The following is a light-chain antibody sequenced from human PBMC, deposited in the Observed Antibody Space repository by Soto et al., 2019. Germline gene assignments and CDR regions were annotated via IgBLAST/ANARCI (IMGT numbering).Light chain of an antibody. CDR3: QECNAYAWT. J-gene: IGKJ1*01. Sequence: DIQMTQSPSTLSASVGDRVTITCRASQSISSWLAWYQQKPGKAPKVLIYYASSLESGVPSRFSGSGSGTEFPLTNSRLQPDDFASYFFQECNAYAWTFGQGTKG. CDR2: YAS. CDR1: QSISSW. V-gene: IGKV1-5*01.